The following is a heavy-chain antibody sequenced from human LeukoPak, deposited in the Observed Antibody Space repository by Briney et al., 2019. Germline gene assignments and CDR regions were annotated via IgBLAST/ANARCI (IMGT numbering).Heavy chain of an antibody. Sequence: GESLKISCKGSGYSFTSYWIAWVRQMPGKGLEWMGIVYPGDSNTRYNPSFQGQVTISADKFISTAYLQWSSLKASDTAMYYCARRVPTDQYFDYWGRGTLVTVSS. CDR1: GYSFTSYW. CDR3: ARRVPTDQYFDY. J-gene: IGHJ4*02. D-gene: IGHD5-12*01. V-gene: IGHV5-51*01. CDR2: VYPGDSNT.